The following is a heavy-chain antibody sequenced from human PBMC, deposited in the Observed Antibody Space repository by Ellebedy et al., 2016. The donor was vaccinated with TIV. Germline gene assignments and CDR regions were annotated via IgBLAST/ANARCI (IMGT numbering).Heavy chain of an antibody. J-gene: IGHJ4*02. D-gene: IGHD2-2*01. CDR1: GFTVSSNY. V-gene: IGHV3-53*01. Sequence: GGSLRLXXAASGFTVSSNYMSWVRQAPGKGLEWVSVIYSGGSTYYADSVKGRFTISRDNSKNTLYLQMNSLRAEDTAVYYCASNRYCSSTSCYNGPYFDYWGQGTLVTVSS. CDR2: IYSGGST. CDR3: ASNRYCSSTSCYNGPYFDY.